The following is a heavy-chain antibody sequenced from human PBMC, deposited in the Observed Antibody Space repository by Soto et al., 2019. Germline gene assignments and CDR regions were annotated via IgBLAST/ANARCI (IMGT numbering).Heavy chain of an antibody. V-gene: IGHV3-23*01. J-gene: IGHJ6*02. CDR3: VMLNSRSYSYHVTDV. CDR1: GVTFSSYA. D-gene: IGHD1-26*01. Sequence: EVQLLESGGDLVQPGGSLRLSCAASGVTFSSYAMNWVRQAPGKALEWVSAISGSGGNTFYADSVKGRFTISRDNSKNTLFLQMHSLRAEDTAIDFCVMLNSRSYSYHVTDVWGQGTTVTVSS. CDR2: ISGSGGNT.